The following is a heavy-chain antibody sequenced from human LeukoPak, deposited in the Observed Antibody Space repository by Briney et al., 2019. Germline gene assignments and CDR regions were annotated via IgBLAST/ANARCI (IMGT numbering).Heavy chain of an antibody. V-gene: IGHV1-8*01. J-gene: IGHJ6*02. Sequence: ASVKVSCKASGYTFTSYDINWVRQATGQGLEWMGWMNPNSGNTGYAQKFQGRVTMTRNTSISTAYMELSSLRSEDTAVYYCARGTGYSSGGYYYGMDVWGQGTTVTVSS. CDR3: ARGTGYSSGGYYYGMDV. CDR1: GYTFTSYD. CDR2: MNPNSGNT. D-gene: IGHD6-19*01.